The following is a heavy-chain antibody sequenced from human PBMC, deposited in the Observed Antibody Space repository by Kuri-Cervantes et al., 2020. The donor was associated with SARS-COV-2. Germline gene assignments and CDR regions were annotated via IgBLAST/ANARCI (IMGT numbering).Heavy chain of an antibody. CDR1: GYTFTDRY. J-gene: IGHJ5*02. CDR3: ARDRGSSWYGGWFDP. V-gene: IGHV1-46*01. CDR2: INPSGGST. Sequence: ASVKVSCKASGYTFTDRYMHWVRQAPGQGLEWMGIINPSGGSTSYAQKFQGRVTMTRDTSTSTVYMELSSLRSEDTAVYYCARDRGSSWYGGWFDPWGQGTLVTVSS. D-gene: IGHD6-13*01.